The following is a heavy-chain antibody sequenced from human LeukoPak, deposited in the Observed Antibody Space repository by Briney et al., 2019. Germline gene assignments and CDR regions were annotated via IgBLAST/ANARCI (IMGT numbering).Heavy chain of an antibody. CDR1: GFTFSSYS. Sequence: GGSLRLSCAASGFTFSSYSMNWVRQAPGKGLEWVSSISSSSSYIHYADSVKGRFTISRDNAKNSLYLQMNSLRAEDTAVYYCARVAVAGTRLEFDYWGQGTLVTVSS. D-gene: IGHD6-19*01. J-gene: IGHJ4*02. CDR2: ISSSSSYI. CDR3: ARVAVAGTRLEFDY. V-gene: IGHV3-21*01.